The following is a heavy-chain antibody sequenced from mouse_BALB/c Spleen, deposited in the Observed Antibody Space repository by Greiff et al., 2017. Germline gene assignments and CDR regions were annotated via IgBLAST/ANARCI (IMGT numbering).Heavy chain of an antibody. J-gene: IGHJ2*01. CDR2: IDPANGNT. CDR3: ARPIYYGYDVDY. V-gene: IGHV14-3*02. CDR1: GFNIKDTY. Sequence: VQLQQSGAELVKPGASVKLSCTASGFNIKDTYMHWVKQRPEQGLEWIGRIDPANGNTKYDPKFQGKATITADTSSNTAYLQLSSLTSEDTAVYYCARPIYYGYDVDYWGQGTTLTVSS. D-gene: IGHD2-2*01.